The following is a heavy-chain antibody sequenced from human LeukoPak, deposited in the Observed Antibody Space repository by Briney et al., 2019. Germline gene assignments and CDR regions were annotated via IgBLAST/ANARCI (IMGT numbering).Heavy chain of an antibody. V-gene: IGHV4-59*01. Sequence: SETLSLTCTVSGGSISSYYWSWIRQPPGKGLEWIGYIYYSGSTNYNPSLKSRVTISVDPSKNQFSLKLSSVTAADTAVYYCARTSFSYGHPYFQHWGQGTLVTVSS. J-gene: IGHJ1*01. CDR2: IYYSGST. CDR3: ARTSFSYGHPYFQH. CDR1: GGSISSYY. D-gene: IGHD5-18*01.